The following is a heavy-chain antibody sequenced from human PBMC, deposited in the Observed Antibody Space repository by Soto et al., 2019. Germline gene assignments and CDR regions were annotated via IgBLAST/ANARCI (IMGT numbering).Heavy chain of an antibody. CDR3: ACIFSGGYGYGFYYYGMDV. Sequence: SENLSLTCTVSGGSISSSSYYWGWIRQPPGKGLEWVGRIYYSGSTYYNPSLKSRVTISVDTSKNQFSLKLSSVTAADTAVYYCACIFSGGYGYGFYYYGMDVWGQGTTVTVSS. D-gene: IGHD5-18*01. J-gene: IGHJ6*02. V-gene: IGHV4-39*01. CDR1: GGSISSSSYY. CDR2: IYYSGST.